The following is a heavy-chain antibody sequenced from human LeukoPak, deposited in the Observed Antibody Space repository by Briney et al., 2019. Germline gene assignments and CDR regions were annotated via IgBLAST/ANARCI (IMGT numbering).Heavy chain of an antibody. V-gene: IGHV1-18*01. CDR2: INIYKGNT. CDR1: GGTFSSYA. J-gene: IGHJ2*01. CDR3: ARNSSGWYGYFDL. D-gene: IGHD6-25*01. Sequence: ASVKVSCKASGGTFSSYAISWVRQAPGQGLEWMGWINIYKGNTNYAQKFQGRVTMTTDTSTSTAYMELRSLRSDDTAVYYCARNSSGWYGYFDLWGRGTLVTVSS.